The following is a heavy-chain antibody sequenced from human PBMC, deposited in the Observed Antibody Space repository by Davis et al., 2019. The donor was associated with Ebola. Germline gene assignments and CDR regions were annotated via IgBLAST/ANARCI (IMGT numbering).Heavy chain of an antibody. CDR3: VRPVEKATMTGFGY. J-gene: IGHJ4*02. Sequence: GGSLRLSCKGSGYSFTSYWISWVRQMPGKGLEWMGRIDPSDSYTNYSPSFQGHVTISADKSISTAYLQWSSLKASDTAMYYCVRPVEKATMTGFGYWGQGTLVTVSS. CDR1: GYSFTSYW. D-gene: IGHD5-24*01. V-gene: IGHV5-10-1*01. CDR2: IDPSDSYT.